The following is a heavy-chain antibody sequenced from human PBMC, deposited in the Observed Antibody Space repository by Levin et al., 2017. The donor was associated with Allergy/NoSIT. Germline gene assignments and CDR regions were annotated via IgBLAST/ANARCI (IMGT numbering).Heavy chain of an antibody. D-gene: IGHD3-10*01. CDR1: GFSVSSNY. J-gene: IGHJ4*02. CDR2: IFISGTT. V-gene: IGHV3-66*02. Sequence: PGGSLRLSCAVSGFSVSSNYMSWVRQAPGKGLEWVSVIFISGTTDYADSVKGRFTISRDNFKNTVYLQLNSLRTEDTAVYYCARGSGSYYNGPDWGQGALVTVSS. CDR3: ARGSGSYYNGPD.